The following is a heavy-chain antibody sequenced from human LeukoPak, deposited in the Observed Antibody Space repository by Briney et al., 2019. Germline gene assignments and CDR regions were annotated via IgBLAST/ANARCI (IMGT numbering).Heavy chain of an antibody. Sequence: PGGSLRLSCAASGFTFSNYGMHWVRQAPGKGLEWVAAIWYDGSNKYYVDSVKGRFTVSRDNSKNTLYLQMNSLRAEDTAVYYCAKDIYYDSSGYRGYFGYWGQGTLVTVSS. CDR1: GFTFSNYG. D-gene: IGHD3-22*01. J-gene: IGHJ4*02. CDR3: AKDIYYDSSGYRGYFGY. CDR2: IWYDGSNK. V-gene: IGHV3-30*02.